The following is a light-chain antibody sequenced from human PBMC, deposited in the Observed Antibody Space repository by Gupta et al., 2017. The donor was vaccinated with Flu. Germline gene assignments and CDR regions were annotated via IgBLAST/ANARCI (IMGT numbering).Light chain of an antibody. CDR1: QSVSSY. J-gene: IGKJ3*01. Sequence: ATLSLSPGERATLSCRASQSVSSYLAWYQQKPGQAPRLLIYDASNRATGIPARFSGSGSGTDFTLTISSLEHEDFAVYYCQQRSNWPLFTFGPGTKVDIK. V-gene: IGKV3-11*01. CDR2: DAS. CDR3: QQRSNWPLFT.